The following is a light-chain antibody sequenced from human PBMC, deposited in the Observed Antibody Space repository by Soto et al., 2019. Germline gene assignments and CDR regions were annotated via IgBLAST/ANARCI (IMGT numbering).Light chain of an antibody. CDR3: QSYHSGNVV. V-gene: IGLV6-57*04. Sequence: NFMLTQPHSVSESPGKTVTISCTRSSGSIASNYVHWYQQRPGSAPPPVIYEDNERPSGVPDRFSGSIDSSPTSASLTISGLKTDDEADYYCQSYHSGNVVFGGGTQLTV. J-gene: IGLJ2*01. CDR2: EDN. CDR1: SGSIASNY.